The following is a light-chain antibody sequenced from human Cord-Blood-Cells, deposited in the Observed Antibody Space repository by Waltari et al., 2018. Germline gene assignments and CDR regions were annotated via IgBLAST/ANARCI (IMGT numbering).Light chain of an antibody. Sequence: SGDALPKQYAYWYQQKPGQAPVLVIYIDSERPSGIPERFSGSTSGTTVTLTISGVQAEDEADYYCQSADSSGTYVVFGGGTKLTVL. CDR2: IDS. J-gene: IGLJ2*01. CDR3: QSADSSGTYVV. V-gene: IGLV3-25*03. CDR1: ALPKQY.